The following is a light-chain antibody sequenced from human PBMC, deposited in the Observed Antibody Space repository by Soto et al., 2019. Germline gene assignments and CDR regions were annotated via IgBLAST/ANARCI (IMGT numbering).Light chain of an antibody. Sequence: EIVLTQSPGTLSLSPGERATLSCRASQSVSSSYLAWYQQKPGQAPRLLIYGASSRATGIPDRFSGSGSGTDFTLTSSRLAPEDFAVYYCQQYGSSPPWTLGQGTKVEIK. CDR1: QSVSSSY. CDR2: GAS. CDR3: QQYGSSPPWT. J-gene: IGKJ1*01. V-gene: IGKV3-20*01.